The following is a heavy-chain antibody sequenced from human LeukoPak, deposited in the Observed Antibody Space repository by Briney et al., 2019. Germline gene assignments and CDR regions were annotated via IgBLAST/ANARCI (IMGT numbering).Heavy chain of an antibody. J-gene: IGHJ4*02. CDR3: ATFGYNWNLGY. CDR1: GFTFSTFW. Sequence: GGSLRLSCATSGFTFSTFWMHWVRQAPGKGLVWVSRINHDGSSTNYADSVKGRFTISRDNAKNTLYLQMNSLRAEDTAVYYCATFGYNWNLGYWGQGTLVTVSS. V-gene: IGHV3-74*01. D-gene: IGHD1-20*01. CDR2: INHDGSST.